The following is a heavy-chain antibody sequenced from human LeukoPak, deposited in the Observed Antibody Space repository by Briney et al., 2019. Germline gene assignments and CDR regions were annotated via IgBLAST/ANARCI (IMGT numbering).Heavy chain of an antibody. J-gene: IGHJ6*02. CDR3: AKSLEQWKLLRIFGYYYGMDV. Sequence: SLRLSCAASGFTFDDYAMHWVRQAPGKGLEWVSGISWNSGSIGYADSVKGRFTISRDNAKNSLYLQMNSLRAEDTALYYCAKSLEQWKLLRIFGYYYGMDVWGQGTTVTVSS. V-gene: IGHV3-9*01. D-gene: IGHD1-26*01. CDR1: GFTFDDYA. CDR2: ISWNSGSI.